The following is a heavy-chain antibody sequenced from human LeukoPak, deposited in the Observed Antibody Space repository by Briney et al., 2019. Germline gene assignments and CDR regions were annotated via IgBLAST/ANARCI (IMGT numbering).Heavy chain of an antibody. CDR1: GGSFSGYY. Sequence: SETLSLTCAVYGGSFSGYYWSWIRQPPGKGLEWIGEINHSGSTNYNPSLMSRVTISVDTSKNQFSLKLSSVTAADTAVYYCARSDTARLVPFDYWGQGTLVTVSS. CDR3: ARSDTARLVPFDY. V-gene: IGHV4-34*01. CDR2: INHSGST. D-gene: IGHD1-26*01. J-gene: IGHJ4*02.